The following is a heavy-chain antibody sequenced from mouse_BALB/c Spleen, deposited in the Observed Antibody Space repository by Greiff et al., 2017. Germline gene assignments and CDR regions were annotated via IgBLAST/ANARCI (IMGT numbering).Heavy chain of an antibody. J-gene: IGHJ4*01. CDR2: ISDGGSYT. Sequence: DVMLVESGGGLVKPGGSLKLSCAASGFTFSDYYMYWVRQTPEKRLEWVATISDGGSYTYYPDSVKGRFTISRDNAKNNLYLQMSSLKSEDTAMYYCARGGTGYAMDYWGQGTSVTVSS. CDR1: GFTFSDYY. D-gene: IGHD4-1*01. CDR3: ARGGTGYAMDY. V-gene: IGHV5-4*02.